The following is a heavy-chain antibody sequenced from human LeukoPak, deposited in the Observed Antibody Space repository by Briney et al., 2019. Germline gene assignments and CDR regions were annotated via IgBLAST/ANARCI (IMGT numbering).Heavy chain of an antibody. J-gene: IGHJ3*02. CDR1: GFTFSSYS. Sequence: GSLRLSCAASGFTFSSYSMNWIRQPPGKGLEWIGYVFYSGSTNYNPSLRSRVTISVDTSKNQFSLKLSSVTAADTAVYYCARSSRWFGDAFDIWGQGTMVTVSS. D-gene: IGHD6-13*01. V-gene: IGHV4-59*01. CDR3: ARSSRWFGDAFDI. CDR2: VFYSGST.